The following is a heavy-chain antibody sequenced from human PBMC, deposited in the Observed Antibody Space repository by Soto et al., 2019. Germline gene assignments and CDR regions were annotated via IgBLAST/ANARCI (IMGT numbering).Heavy chain of an antibody. V-gene: IGHV3-33*01. CDR2: IWYDGSQR. Sequence: QVQLVESGGGVVQPGTSLRLSCAASGFTFSTYAMHWVRQTPGEGLQWVAVIWYDGSQRYYADSVKDRFTISRDNSKNALLLQMNSLRADDTAIYYCARDFYYDSRGYHTAGGGFDYWGQGTLVTVSS. CDR1: GFTFSTYA. CDR3: ARDFYYDSRGYHTAGGGFDY. J-gene: IGHJ4*02. D-gene: IGHD3-22*01.